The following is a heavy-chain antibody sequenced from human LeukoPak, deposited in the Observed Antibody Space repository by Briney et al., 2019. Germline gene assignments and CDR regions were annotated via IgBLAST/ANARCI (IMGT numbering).Heavy chain of an antibody. CDR3: ARIQAVGVPVAIDAYYSYGMDV. Sequence: ASVKVSCKASGGSFSRNAIIWVRQAPGQGLEWMGRFIPMVGVATYAQKFQGRVTITEDRSTSTAYIELSSLTSEDTAVYYCARIQAVGVPVAIDAYYSYGMDVWGQGTAVSVSS. J-gene: IGHJ6*02. CDR1: GGSFSRNA. D-gene: IGHD2-2*02. V-gene: IGHV1-69*04. CDR2: FIPMVGVA.